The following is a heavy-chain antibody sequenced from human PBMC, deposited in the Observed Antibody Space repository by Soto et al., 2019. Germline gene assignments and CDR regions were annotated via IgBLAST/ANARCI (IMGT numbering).Heavy chain of an antibody. Sequence: SVKVSCKASGGTFSSYAISWVRQAPGQGLEWMGGIIPIFGTANYAQKFQGRVTITADKSTSTAYMELSSLRSEDTAVYYCARDKKYSDFWSGYFLDYWGQGTLVTVYS. V-gene: IGHV1-69*06. D-gene: IGHD3-3*01. J-gene: IGHJ4*02. CDR2: IIPIFGTA. CDR1: GGTFSSYA. CDR3: ARDKKYSDFWSGYFLDY.